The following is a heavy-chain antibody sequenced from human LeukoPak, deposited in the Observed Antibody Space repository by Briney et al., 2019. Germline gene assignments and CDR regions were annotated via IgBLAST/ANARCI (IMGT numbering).Heavy chain of an antibody. D-gene: IGHD2-2*02. J-gene: IGHJ5*02. CDR2: ISAYNGNA. Sequence: AASVKVSCKASGYTFTSYGISWVRQAPGQGLEWMGWISAYNGNANYAQKLQGRVTMTTDTSTSTAYMELRSLRSDDTAVFYCARNPREYQLLYNGGWFDPWGQGTLVTVSS. V-gene: IGHV1-18*01. CDR1: GYTFTSYG. CDR3: ARNPREYQLLYNGGWFDP.